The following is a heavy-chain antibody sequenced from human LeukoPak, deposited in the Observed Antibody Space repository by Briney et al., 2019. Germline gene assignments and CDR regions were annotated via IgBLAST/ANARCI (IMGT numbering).Heavy chain of an antibody. J-gene: IGHJ6*03. CDR2: INTNTGNP. CDR3: ARDAGSGSYYGYYYYYYMDV. D-gene: IGHD3-10*01. V-gene: IGHV7-4-1*02. Sequence: ASVKVSCKASGYTFTSCAMNWVRQAPGQGLEGMGWINTNTGNPTYAQGFTGRFVFSLDTSVSTAYLQISSLKAEDTAVYYCARDAGSGSYYGYYYYYYMDVWGKGTTVTVSS. CDR1: GYTFTSCA.